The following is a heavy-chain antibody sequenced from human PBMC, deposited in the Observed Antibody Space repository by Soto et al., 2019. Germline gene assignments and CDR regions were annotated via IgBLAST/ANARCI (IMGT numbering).Heavy chain of an antibody. Sequence: QLHLVQSGAVVKKPGASVTVSCSASGYPVTAYYMHWVRQAPGRGLEWMGGINPATGAAKYTQTFPGRVTMTKDPSPSTVFMELSGLTSGDTAVFYGARGGGVGVAGSAAFDMWGQGTLVTVSS. V-gene: IGHV1-2*02. CDR3: ARGGGVGVAGSAAFDM. CDR1: GYPVTAYY. CDR2: INPATGAA. J-gene: IGHJ3*02. D-gene: IGHD3-3*01.